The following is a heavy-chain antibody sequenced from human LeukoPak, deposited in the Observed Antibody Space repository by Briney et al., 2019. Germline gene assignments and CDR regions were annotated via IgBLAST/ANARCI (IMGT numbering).Heavy chain of an antibody. CDR2: IIPIFGTA. CDR1: GYTFTGYY. Sequence: SVKVSCKASGYTFTGYYMHWVRQAPGQGLEWMGGIIPIFGTANYAQKFQGRVTITADESTSTAYMERSSLRSEDTAAYYCARENELTNAFDIWGQGTMVTVSS. CDR3: ARENELTNAFDI. V-gene: IGHV1-69*13. J-gene: IGHJ3*02. D-gene: IGHD3-3*01.